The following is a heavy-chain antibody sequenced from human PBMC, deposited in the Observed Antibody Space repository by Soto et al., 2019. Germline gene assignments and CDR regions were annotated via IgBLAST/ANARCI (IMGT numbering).Heavy chain of an antibody. CDR1: DGSFSGYY. D-gene: IGHD5-12*01. CDR2: INHSGST. J-gene: IGHJ4*02. CDR3: ATKIRLRRDGYNFEENDYYFDY. V-gene: IGHV4-34*01. Sequence: NLSETPSLTCAVHDGSFSGYYWSWIRQPPGKGLEWIGEINHSGSTNYNPSLKSRVTISVDTSKNQFSLKLSSVTAADTAVYYCATKIRLRRDGYNFEENDYYFDYWGQGTLVTVSS.